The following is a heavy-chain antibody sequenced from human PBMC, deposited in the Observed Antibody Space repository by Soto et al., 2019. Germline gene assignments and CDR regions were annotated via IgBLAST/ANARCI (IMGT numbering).Heavy chain of an antibody. Sequence: SETLSLTCAVYGGSFSGYYWSWIRQPPGKGLEWIGEINHSGSTNYNPSLKSRVTISVDTSKNQFSLKLSSVTAADTAVYYCASRNKRSLRSGSGRGDGVSYYMDVWGKGTTVTVSS. CDR1: GGSFSGYY. D-gene: IGHD3-10*01. CDR3: ASRNKRSLRSGSGRGDGVSYYMDV. V-gene: IGHV4-34*01. J-gene: IGHJ6*03. CDR2: INHSGST.